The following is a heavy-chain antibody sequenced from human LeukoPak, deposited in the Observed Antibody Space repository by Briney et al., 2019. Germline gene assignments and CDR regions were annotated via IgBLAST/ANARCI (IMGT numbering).Heavy chain of an antibody. J-gene: IGHJ6*03. CDR3: AKVSPYYYYMDV. CDR1: GFIFIGYG. CDR2: IRPDGHNK. V-gene: IGHV3-30*02. Sequence: GGSLRLSCAASGFIFIGYGMHWVRQAPGKGPEWVAFIRPDGHNKYYADSVKGRFMISRDNSKNTLYLQMNSLRAEDTAMYYCAKVSPYYYYMDVWGKGTTVTVSS.